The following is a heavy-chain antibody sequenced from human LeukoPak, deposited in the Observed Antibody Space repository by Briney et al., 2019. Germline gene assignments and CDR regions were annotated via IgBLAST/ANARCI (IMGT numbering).Heavy chain of an antibody. J-gene: IGHJ6*03. Sequence: PGGSLRLSCAASGFTFSSYAMSWVRQAPGKGLEWVPAISGSGGSTYYADSVKGRFTISRDNSKNALYLQMNSLRVEDTAVYYCAKAVTYYYDMDVWGKGTTVTVSS. D-gene: IGHD4-11*01. V-gene: IGHV3-23*01. CDR2: ISGSGGST. CDR3: AKAVTYYYDMDV. CDR1: GFTFSSYA.